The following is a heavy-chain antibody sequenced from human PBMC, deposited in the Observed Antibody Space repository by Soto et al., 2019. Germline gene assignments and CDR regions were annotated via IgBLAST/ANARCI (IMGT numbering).Heavy chain of an antibody. CDR2: IYYSGST. V-gene: IGHV4-59*01. CDR3: ARERVTTVTTAYYYYGMDV. CDR1: GGSISSYY. D-gene: IGHD4-4*01. Sequence: SETLSLTCTVSGGSISSYYWSWIRQPPGKGLEWIGYIYYSGSTNYNPSLKSRVTISVDTSKNQFSLKLSSVTAADTAVYYCARERVTTVTTAYYYYGMDVWGQGTTVTVSS. J-gene: IGHJ6*02.